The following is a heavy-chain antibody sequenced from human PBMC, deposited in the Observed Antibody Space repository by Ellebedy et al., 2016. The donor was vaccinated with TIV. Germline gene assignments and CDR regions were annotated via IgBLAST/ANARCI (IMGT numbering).Heavy chain of an antibody. CDR2: IYYSGST. J-gene: IGHJ6*02. Sequence: SETLSLXXTVSGCSISSGGYYWSWIRQHPGKGLEWIGYIYYSGSTYYNPSLKSRVTISVDTSKNQFSLKLSSVTAADTAVYYCARDKADPNYYYYYGMDVWGQGTTVTVSS. V-gene: IGHV4-31*03. CDR3: ARDKADPNYYYYYGMDV. CDR1: GCSISSGGYY. D-gene: IGHD6-19*01.